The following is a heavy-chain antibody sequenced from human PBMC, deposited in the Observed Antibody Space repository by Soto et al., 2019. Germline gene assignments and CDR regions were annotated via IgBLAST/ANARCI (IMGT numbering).Heavy chain of an antibody. V-gene: IGHV3-21*01. J-gene: IGHJ4*02. D-gene: IGHD2-15*01. CDR1: GFTFSSYS. Sequence: EVQLVESGGGLVKPGGSLRLSCAASGFTFSSYSMNWVRQAPGKGLEWVSSISSSSSYIYYADSVKGRVTISRDNAKNSLYLQMNSLRAEDTAVYYCARDLRLRYCSGGSCYTHFDYWGQGTLVTVSS. CDR2: ISSSSSYI. CDR3: ARDLRLRYCSGGSCYTHFDY.